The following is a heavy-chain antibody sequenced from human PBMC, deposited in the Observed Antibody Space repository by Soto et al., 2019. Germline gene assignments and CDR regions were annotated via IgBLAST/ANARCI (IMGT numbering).Heavy chain of an antibody. Sequence: SETLPLTCTVSGGSISSGDYYWSWIRQPPGKGLEWIGYIYYSGSTYYNPSLKSRVTISVDTSKNQFSLKLSSVTAADTAVYYCARGSYCSSTSCYFSHYYYGMDVWGQGTTVTVSS. CDR3: ARGSYCSSTSCYFSHYYYGMDV. D-gene: IGHD2-2*01. J-gene: IGHJ6*02. V-gene: IGHV4-30-4*01. CDR1: GGSISSGDYY. CDR2: IYYSGST.